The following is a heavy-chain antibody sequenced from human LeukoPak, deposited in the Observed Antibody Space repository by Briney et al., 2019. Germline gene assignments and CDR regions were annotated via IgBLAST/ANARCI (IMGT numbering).Heavy chain of an antibody. CDR2: ISTYNGNT. Sequence: EASVKVSCKASGYAFTSYGISWVRQAPGQGLEWMGWISTYNGNTNYAQKLQGRVTVTTDTSTSTAYMELRSLRSDDTAVYYCARAFAHVGGYFDYWGQGTLVTVSS. CDR1: GYAFTSYG. CDR3: ARAFAHVGGYFDY. D-gene: IGHD2-15*01. J-gene: IGHJ4*02. V-gene: IGHV1-18*01.